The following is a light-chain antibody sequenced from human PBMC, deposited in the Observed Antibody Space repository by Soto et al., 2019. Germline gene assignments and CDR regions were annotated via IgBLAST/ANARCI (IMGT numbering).Light chain of an antibody. CDR2: LGS. Sequence: IVMTQSPLSLPVTPGEPASISCRSSQSLLHSNGYNYLDWYLQKPGQSPQLLIYLGSNRASGVPDRFSGSGSGTDFTLKISRVAAEDGGVYYCMQALQTPWALGQGTKVEIK. CDR3: MQALQTPWA. CDR1: QSLLHSNGYNY. V-gene: IGKV2-28*01. J-gene: IGKJ1*01.